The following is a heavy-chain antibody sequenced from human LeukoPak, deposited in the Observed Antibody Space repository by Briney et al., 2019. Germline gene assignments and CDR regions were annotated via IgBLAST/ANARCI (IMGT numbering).Heavy chain of an antibody. CDR1: GYSFTTYG. CDR3: ARDMIAVRPNWFDP. Sequence: ASVKVSCKASGYSFTTYGISWVRQAPGQGLEWMGWTSAYNGNTNYAQKLQGRVTMTTDTSTSTAYMELRSLRSDDTAVYYCARDMIAVRPNWFDPWGQGTLVTVSS. V-gene: IGHV1-18*01. D-gene: IGHD6-6*01. J-gene: IGHJ5*02. CDR2: TSAYNGNT.